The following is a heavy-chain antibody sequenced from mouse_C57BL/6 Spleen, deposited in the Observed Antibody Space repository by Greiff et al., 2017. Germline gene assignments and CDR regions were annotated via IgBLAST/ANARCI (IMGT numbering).Heavy chain of an antibody. J-gene: IGHJ2*01. CDR3: AKRGTTVVATDYFDD. CDR1: GYTFTSYW. CDR2: IDPSDSYT. V-gene: IGHV1-50*01. Sequence: QVQLQQPGAELVKPGASVKLSCTASGYTFTSYWMQWVKQRPGQGLEWIGEIDPSDSYTKYNQKFKGKATLTVDTSSSTAYMQLRSRTSEDSAVFYCAKRGTTVVATDYFDDWGQGTTLTVSS. D-gene: IGHD1-1*01.